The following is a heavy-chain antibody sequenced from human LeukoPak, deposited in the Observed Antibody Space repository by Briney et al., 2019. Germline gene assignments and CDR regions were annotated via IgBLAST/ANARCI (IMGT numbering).Heavy chain of an antibody. Sequence: GGSLRVSCTASGFTFGDYAMSWVRQAPGKGLEWVGFIRSKAYGGTTEYAASVKGRFTISRDDSKSIAYLQMNSLKTEDTAVYYCTVTWDYYDSSGYRRYFQHWGQGTLVTASS. J-gene: IGHJ1*01. D-gene: IGHD3-22*01. CDR1: GFTFGDYA. CDR3: TVTWDYYDSSGYRRYFQH. V-gene: IGHV3-49*04. CDR2: IRSKAYGGTT.